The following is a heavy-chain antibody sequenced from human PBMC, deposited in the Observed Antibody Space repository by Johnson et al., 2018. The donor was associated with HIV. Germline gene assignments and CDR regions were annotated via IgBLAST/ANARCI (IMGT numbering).Heavy chain of an antibody. V-gene: IGHV3-30*09. CDR1: GFTFSTSA. D-gene: IGHD3-3*01. CDR3: AREAYYARAVDL. Sequence: QVQLVESGGDVVQPGRSLRLSCAASGFTFSTSAMHWVRQAPGKGLKWVATISYDGINKYYADSLKGRFAISRDNSRNTLDLRMDRLRVEDTAVDYCAREAYYARAVDLCGQGTMVTVSS. CDR2: ISYDGINK. J-gene: IGHJ3*01.